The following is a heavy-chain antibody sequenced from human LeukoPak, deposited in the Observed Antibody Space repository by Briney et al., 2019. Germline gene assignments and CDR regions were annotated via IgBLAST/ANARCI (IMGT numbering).Heavy chain of an antibody. CDR2: INHSGST. J-gene: IGHJ2*01. CDR3: ARERTLMTTVTRGWYFDL. V-gene: IGHV4-34*01. CDR1: GGSFSGYY. Sequence: PSETLSLTCAVYGGSFSGYYWSWIRQPPGKGLEWIGEINHSGSTNYNPSLKSRVTISVDTSKNQSSLKLSSVTAADTAVYYCARERTLMTTVTRGWYFDLWGRGTLVTVSS. D-gene: IGHD4-17*01.